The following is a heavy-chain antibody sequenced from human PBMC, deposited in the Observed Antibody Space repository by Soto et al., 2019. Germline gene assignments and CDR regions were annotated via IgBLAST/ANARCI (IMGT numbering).Heavy chain of an antibody. CDR2: IPHDGYNK. Sequence: GGSLRLSCTASGFTFSRSAMHWLRQAPGKGLEWVAVIPHDGYNKDHADSVRGRFTLSRDNSKNTMYLQMNSLRVDDTAVYYCARGLDKVAGGAFDIWGQGAMVTVS. D-gene: IGHD3-10*01. CDR1: GFTFSRSA. J-gene: IGHJ3*02. V-gene: IGHV3-33*01. CDR3: ARGLDKVAGGAFDI.